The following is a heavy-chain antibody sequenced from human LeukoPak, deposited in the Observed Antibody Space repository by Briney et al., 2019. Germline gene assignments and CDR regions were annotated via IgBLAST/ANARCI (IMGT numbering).Heavy chain of an antibody. D-gene: IGHD2-2*01. V-gene: IGHV3-48*01. Sequence: GGSLRLSCAASGFTFKSYAMSWVRQAPGKGLEWVSSISTSHSGIYYADSVKGRFTISRDNGKNSLYLQMDSLRAEDTAVYYCARAYCSSITCFEWGQGTLVTVSS. CDR2: ISTSHSGI. CDR3: ARAYCSSITCFE. J-gene: IGHJ4*02. CDR1: GFTFKSYA.